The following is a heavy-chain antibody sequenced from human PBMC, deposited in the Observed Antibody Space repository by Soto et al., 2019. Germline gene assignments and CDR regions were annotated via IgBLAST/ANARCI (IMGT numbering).Heavy chain of an antibody. V-gene: IGHV4-39*07. J-gene: IGHJ3*01. CDR3: AYYCSGGSCGTTHDAFDV. Sequence: PSETLSLTCTVSGGSISSSSYYWSWIRQPPGKGLEWIGEINHSGSTNYNPSLKSRVTISVDTSKNQFSLKLSSVTAADTAVYYCAYYCSGGSCGTTHDAFDVWGQGTMVTVSS. CDR1: GGSISSSSYY. CDR2: INHSGST. D-gene: IGHD2-15*01.